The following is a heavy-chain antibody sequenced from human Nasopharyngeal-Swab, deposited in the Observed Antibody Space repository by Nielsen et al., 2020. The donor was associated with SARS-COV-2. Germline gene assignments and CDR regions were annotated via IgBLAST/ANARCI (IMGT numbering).Heavy chain of an antibody. CDR2: IYYSGST. CDR3: ARAGVGGAFDI. V-gene: IGHV4-59*01. Sequence: SETLSLTCTVSGGSISSYYWSWIRQPPGKGLEWIGYIYYSGSTNYNPSLKSRVTISVDTSKNQISLKLSSVTAADTAVYYCARAGVGGAFDIWGQGTMVTVSS. J-gene: IGHJ3*02. CDR1: GGSISSYY. D-gene: IGHD3-16*01.